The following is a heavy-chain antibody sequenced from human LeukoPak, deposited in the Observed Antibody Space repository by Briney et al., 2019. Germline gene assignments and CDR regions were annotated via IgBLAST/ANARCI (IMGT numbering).Heavy chain of an antibody. D-gene: IGHD4-11*01. CDR1: GFTFSSYE. CDR2: ISSSGSTI. Sequence: GGSLRLSCAASGFTFSSYEMNWVRQAPGKGLEWVSYISSSGSTISYADSVKGRFTISRDNAKDLLYLQMNSLRAEDTAVYYCAKGFLYSNYAYYYNGMDVWGQGTTVTVSS. V-gene: IGHV3-48*03. J-gene: IGHJ6*02. CDR3: AKGFLYSNYAYYYNGMDV.